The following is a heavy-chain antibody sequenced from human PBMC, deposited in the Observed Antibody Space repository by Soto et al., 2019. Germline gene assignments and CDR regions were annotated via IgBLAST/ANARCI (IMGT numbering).Heavy chain of an antibody. Sequence: ASVKVSCKASGGTFSSYAISWVRQAPGQGLEWMGGIIPIFGTANYAQKFQGRVTITADESTSTAYMELSSLRSEDTAVYYCAREEHRRGYSYGRFGYRGQGTLGTVSS. CDR2: IIPIFGTA. V-gene: IGHV1-69*13. CDR1: GGTFSSYA. D-gene: IGHD5-18*01. J-gene: IGHJ4*02. CDR3: AREEHRRGYSYGRFGY.